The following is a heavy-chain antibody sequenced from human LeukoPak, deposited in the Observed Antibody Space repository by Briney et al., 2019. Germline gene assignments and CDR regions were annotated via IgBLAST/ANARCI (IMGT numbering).Heavy chain of an antibody. J-gene: IGHJ4*02. CDR3: AFHWGFEY. CDR2: ITSSGDDT. V-gene: IGHV3-23*01. D-gene: IGHD3-16*01. CDR1: GFSSNNYA. Sequence: GGSLRLSCAVSGFSSNNYARSWVRQAPGKGLEWVSSITSSGDDTFYAASVKGRFTISRYNTWDTVFLQMNSLKVDDTAVYYCAFHWGFEYCGQGTLVTVSS.